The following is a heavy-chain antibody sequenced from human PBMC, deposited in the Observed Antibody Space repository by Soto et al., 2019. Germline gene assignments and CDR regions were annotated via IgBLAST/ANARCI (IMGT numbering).Heavy chain of an antibody. CDR2: ISDTSIDT. J-gene: IGHJ5*02. CDR1: RFTFGDYP. Sequence: GGSLRLSCVASRFTFGDYPMNWVRQAPGKGLEWVSGISDTSIDTYYADSVKGRFTISRDNSQSMLFLHMSSLRAEDTALYYCAKTAETPCGDFVFDRCGQGTLVTVSP. D-gene: IGHD4-17*01. CDR3: AKTAETPCGDFVFDR. V-gene: IGHV3-23*01.